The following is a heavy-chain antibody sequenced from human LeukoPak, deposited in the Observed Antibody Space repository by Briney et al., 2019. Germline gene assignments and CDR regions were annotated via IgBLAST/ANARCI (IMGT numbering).Heavy chain of an antibody. CDR2: INHSGST. V-gene: IGHV4-34*01. J-gene: IGHJ4*02. D-gene: IGHD4-23*01. CDR1: GGSFSGYY. Sequence: SETLSLTCAVYGGSFSGYYWSWIRQPPGKGLEWIGEINHSGSTNYNPPLKSRVTISVDTSKNQFSLKLSSVTAADTAVYYCARGAYRYGGKAGRYFDYWGQGTLVTVSS. CDR3: ARGAYRYGGKAGRYFDY.